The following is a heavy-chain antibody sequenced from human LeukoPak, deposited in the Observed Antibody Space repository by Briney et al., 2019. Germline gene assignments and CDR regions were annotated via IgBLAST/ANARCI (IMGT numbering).Heavy chain of an antibody. V-gene: IGHV3-30*03. J-gene: IGHJ4*02. CDR3: ARVPKNYYDSSGSY. CDR1: GFTFSGYS. CDR2: ISYDGSIK. D-gene: IGHD3-22*01. Sequence: GGSPRLSCVASGFTFSGYSMNWVRQAPGKGLEWAAVISYDGSIKYYADSVKGRFTISRDNSKNTLYLQMNSLRAEDTAVYYCARVPKNYYDSSGSYWGQGTLVTVSS.